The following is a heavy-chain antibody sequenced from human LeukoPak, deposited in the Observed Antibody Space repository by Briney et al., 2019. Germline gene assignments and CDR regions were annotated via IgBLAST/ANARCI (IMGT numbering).Heavy chain of an antibody. CDR3: ARVMNDYGDYVFDY. CDR2: ISSSSGYI. Sequence: GGSLRLSCAASGFTFSIYTMNWVRQAPGKGLEWVASISSSSGYIYYAASVKGRLTISRDNAKNSLYLQMNSLRTEDTAVYYCARVMNDYGDYVFDYWGQRTLVTVSS. D-gene: IGHD4-17*01. J-gene: IGHJ4*02. CDR1: GFTFSIYT. V-gene: IGHV3-21*01.